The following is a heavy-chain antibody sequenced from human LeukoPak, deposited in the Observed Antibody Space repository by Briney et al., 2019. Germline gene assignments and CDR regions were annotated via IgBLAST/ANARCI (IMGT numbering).Heavy chain of an antibody. CDR1: GFTFSSYS. Sequence: PGGSLRLSCAASGFTFSSYSMNWVRQAPGKGLEWVSYISSSTTTTIYYAGSVKGRFTISRDNAKNSLYLQINSLRAEDTAVFYCARSRSGSYFDYWGQGTLVTVSS. D-gene: IGHD1-26*01. J-gene: IGHJ4*02. CDR3: ARSRSGSYFDY. CDR2: ISSSTTTTI. V-gene: IGHV3-48*01.